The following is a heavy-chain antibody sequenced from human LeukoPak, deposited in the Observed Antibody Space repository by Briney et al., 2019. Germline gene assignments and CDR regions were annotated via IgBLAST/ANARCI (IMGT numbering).Heavy chain of an antibody. D-gene: IGHD1-26*01. CDR1: GYTFTGYY. CDR3: AREWELPRGPYYFDY. Sequence: GASVKVSCKASGYTFTGYYMHWVRQAPGQGLEWMGRIIPILGIANYAQKFQGRVTITADKSTSTAYMELSSLRSEDTAVYYCAREWELPRGPYYFDYWGQGTLVTVSS. CDR2: IIPILGIA. J-gene: IGHJ4*02. V-gene: IGHV1-69*04.